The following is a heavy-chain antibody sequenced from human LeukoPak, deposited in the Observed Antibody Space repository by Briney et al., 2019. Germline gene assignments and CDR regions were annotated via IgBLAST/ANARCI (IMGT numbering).Heavy chain of an antibody. Sequence: SETLSLTCAVYGGSFSGYYWSWIRQPPGKGLEWIGEINHSGSTNYNPSLKSRVTISVDTSKNQSSLKLSSVTAADTAVYYCARENDWNYVFNYYYYMDVWGKGTTVTVSS. CDR2: INHSGST. V-gene: IGHV4-34*01. CDR3: ARENDWNYVFNYYYYMDV. D-gene: IGHD1-7*01. CDR1: GGSFSGYY. J-gene: IGHJ6*03.